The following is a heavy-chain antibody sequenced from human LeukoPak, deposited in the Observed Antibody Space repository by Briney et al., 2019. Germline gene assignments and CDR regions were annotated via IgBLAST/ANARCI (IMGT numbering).Heavy chain of an antibody. J-gene: IGHJ6*02. CDR3: AKSSGTMIVVVIYYYYYGMDV. CDR1: GFTFSSYW. V-gene: IGHV3-23*01. D-gene: IGHD3-22*01. Sequence: GGSLRLSCAASGFTFSSYWMNWVRQAPGKGLEWVSAISGSGGSTYYADSVKGRFTISRDNSKNTLYLQMSSLRAEDTAVYYCAKSSGTMIVVVIYYYYYGMDVWGQGTTVTVSS. CDR2: ISGSGGST.